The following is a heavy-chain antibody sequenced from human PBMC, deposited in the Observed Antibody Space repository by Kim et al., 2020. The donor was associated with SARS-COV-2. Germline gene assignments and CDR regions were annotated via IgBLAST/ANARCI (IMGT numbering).Heavy chain of an antibody. Sequence: STNSNPSLTSRVTISLATSKSQFSQELTSGTAADTAVYYCARGHLGGRADYWGQGTLVTVSS. CDR3: ARGHLGGRADY. V-gene: IGHV4-61*02. J-gene: IGHJ4*02. CDR2: ST.